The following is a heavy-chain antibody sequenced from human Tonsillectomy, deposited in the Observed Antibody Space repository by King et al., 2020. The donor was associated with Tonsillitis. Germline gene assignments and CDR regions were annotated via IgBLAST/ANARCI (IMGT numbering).Heavy chain of an antibody. CDR1: KYTFTGYY. Sequence: LQLVQSGADVTKPGASVKVSCKASKYTFTGYYMHWVRQAPGQGLEWMGWINPNGGGTNYAQKFKGRVTTTRDTSISTAYMELSRLRSNDTAVYYCARGTTVTTLLYYYGMDVWGQGTTVTVSS. CDR2: INPNGGGT. V-gene: IGHV1-2*02. D-gene: IGHD4-17*01. CDR3: ARGTTVTTLLYYYGMDV. J-gene: IGHJ6*02.